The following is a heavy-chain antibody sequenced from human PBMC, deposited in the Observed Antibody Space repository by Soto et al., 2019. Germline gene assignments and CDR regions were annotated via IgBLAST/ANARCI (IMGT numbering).Heavy chain of an antibody. CDR3: AKYGGTIPYYYYYMDV. CDR1: GFTFSSYA. J-gene: IGHJ6*03. CDR2: ISGSGGST. D-gene: IGHD2-15*01. Sequence: QPGGSLRLSCAASGFTFSSYAMSWVRQAPGKGLEWVSAISGSGGSTYYADSVKGRFTISRDNSKNTLYLQMNSLRAEDTAVYYCAKYGGTIPYYYYYMDVWGKGTTVTVSS. V-gene: IGHV3-23*01.